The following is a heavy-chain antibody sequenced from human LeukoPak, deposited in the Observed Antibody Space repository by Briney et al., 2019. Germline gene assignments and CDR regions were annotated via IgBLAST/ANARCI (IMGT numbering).Heavy chain of an antibody. V-gene: IGHV4-39*07. CDR3: ARGGTIRAYY. Sequence: PSETLSLTCTVSGGSISNSSYYWGWIRQPPGKGLEWIGSIYYSGNTYYNPSLKSRVTISVDTSKNQFSLKLSSVTAADTAMYYCARGGTIRAYYWGQGTLVTVSS. CDR2: IYYSGNT. CDR1: GGSISNSSYY. J-gene: IGHJ4*02. D-gene: IGHD1/OR15-1a*01.